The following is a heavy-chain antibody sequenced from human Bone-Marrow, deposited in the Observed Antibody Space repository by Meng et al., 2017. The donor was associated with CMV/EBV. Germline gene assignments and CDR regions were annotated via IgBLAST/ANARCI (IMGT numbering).Heavy chain of an antibody. V-gene: IGHV3-21*01. CDR2: ISGSSSYI. D-gene: IGHD1-26*01. CDR3: ARIGSYVDY. J-gene: IGHJ4*02. Sequence: GESLKISCAASGFTFDNYGMNWVRQAPGKGLEWVSSISGSSSYIYYADSVKGRFTISRDNAKNSLYLQMNSLRAEDTAVYYCARIGSYVDYWGQGILVTVSS. CDR1: GFTFDNYG.